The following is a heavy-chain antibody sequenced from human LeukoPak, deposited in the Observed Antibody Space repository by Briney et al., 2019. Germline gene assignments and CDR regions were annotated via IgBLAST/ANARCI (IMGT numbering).Heavy chain of an antibody. CDR1: GFTFSSYG. Sequence: GGSLRLSCAASGFTFSSYGMHWVRQAPGKGLEWVAVIWYDGSNKYYADSVKGRFTISRDHSKNTLYLQMNSLRAEDTAVYYCARGLMSSAVAGTDYWGQGTLVTVSS. D-gene: IGHD6-19*01. J-gene: IGHJ4*02. CDR3: ARGLMSSAVAGTDY. V-gene: IGHV3-33*01. CDR2: IWYDGSNK.